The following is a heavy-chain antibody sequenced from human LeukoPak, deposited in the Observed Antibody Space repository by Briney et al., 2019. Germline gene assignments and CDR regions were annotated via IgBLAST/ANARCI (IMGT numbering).Heavy chain of an antibody. CDR2: INPYNGNT. CDR1: GYSFSTFG. V-gene: IGHV1-18*01. CDR3: ARGKKVTAFDY. Sequence: ASVTVSFKSSGYSFSTFGFGWVRQPPGQGLEWLGLINPYNGNTNYAHNFHGRVTMTTDTATSDDYMEMRRLTSDDTAVYYCARGKKVTAFDYWGRGTLVTVSS. J-gene: IGHJ4*02. D-gene: IGHD5-18*01.